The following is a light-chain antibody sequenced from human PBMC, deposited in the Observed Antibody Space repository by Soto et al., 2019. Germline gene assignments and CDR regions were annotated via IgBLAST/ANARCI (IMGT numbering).Light chain of an antibody. CDR1: NSDIGIYDF. Sequence: QSVLTQPASVSGTPGQSITISCTGSNSDIGIYDFVSWYQHHPGKAPKLIVSEVSHRPSGVSNRFSGSKCGITASLTISGLPSEDEADYYCISYTSEDVRYVFGNGTKGTAL. V-gene: IGLV2-14*01. CDR3: ISYTSEDVRYV. CDR2: EVS. J-gene: IGLJ1*01.